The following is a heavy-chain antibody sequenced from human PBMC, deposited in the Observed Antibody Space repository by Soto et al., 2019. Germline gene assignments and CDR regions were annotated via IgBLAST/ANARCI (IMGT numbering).Heavy chain of an antibody. D-gene: IGHD6-19*01. CDR1: GYTFTGYA. J-gene: IGHJ4*02. CDR3: ARAGAVAADFYY. Sequence: QVQLVQSGAEEKKPGASVKVSCKASGYTFTGYAMHWVRQAPGQRLEWMGWINAGNGNTKYSQKFQGRVTITRNTSASTAYMELSSLRAEDTALYYCARAGAVAADFYYWGQGTLVTVSS. V-gene: IGHV1-3*05. CDR2: INAGNGNT.